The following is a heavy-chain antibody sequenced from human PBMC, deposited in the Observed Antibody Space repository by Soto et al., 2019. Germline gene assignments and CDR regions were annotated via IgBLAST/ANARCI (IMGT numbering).Heavy chain of an antibody. CDR3: ARVAEYSGSPFDF. J-gene: IGHJ4*02. Sequence: SQTLSLTCVISGDIVSSNSAAWNWIRQSPSRGLEWLGRTYYRSKWFNDYAVSVNSRIIINPDTSKNQFSLQLNSVTPDDTAVYYCARVAEYSGSPFDFWGQGTLVTVSS. V-gene: IGHV6-1*01. CDR1: GDIVSSNSAA. CDR2: TYYRSKWFN. D-gene: IGHD1-26*01.